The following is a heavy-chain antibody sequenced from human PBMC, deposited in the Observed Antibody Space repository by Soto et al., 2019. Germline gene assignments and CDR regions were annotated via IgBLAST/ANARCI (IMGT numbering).Heavy chain of an antibody. D-gene: IGHD1-20*01. CDR2: INPNSGGT. V-gene: IGHV1-2*02. Sequence: ASVKVSCKASGYTFTGYYMHWVRQAPGQGLEWMGWINPNSGGTNYAQKFQGRVTMTRDTSISTAYMELSRLRSDDTAVYYCARRRGISRTTNSCMDVWGQGTTVTVSS. CDR3: ARRRGISRTTNSCMDV. CDR1: GYTFTGYY. J-gene: IGHJ6*02.